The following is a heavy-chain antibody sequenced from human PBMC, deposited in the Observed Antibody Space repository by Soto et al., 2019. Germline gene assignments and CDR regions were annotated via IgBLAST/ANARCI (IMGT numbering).Heavy chain of an antibody. CDR2: INSGGDIV. CDR3: ARSSGVAVGGNGAFDI. D-gene: IGHD6-19*01. CDR1: GFTFSSHE. J-gene: IGHJ3*02. V-gene: IGHV3-48*03. Sequence: EVQLVESGGGLVQPGGSLRLSCAASGFTFSSHETNWVRQAPGKGLEWVSYINSGGDIVKYAESVKGRFTISRDNARNSLYVQMNSLRAEDTAIYFCARSSGVAVGGNGAFDIWGQGTMVTVSS.